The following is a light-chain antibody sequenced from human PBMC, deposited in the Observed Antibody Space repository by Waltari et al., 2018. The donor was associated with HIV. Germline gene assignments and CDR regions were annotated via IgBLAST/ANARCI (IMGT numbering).Light chain of an antibody. V-gene: IGLV3-19*01. CDR2: GKD. CDR3: DSRDTNDKHHV. Sequence: SSDLTQDPAVSVALGQPVSITCQRASLKRYSANWYQQKPGQAPVVVMYGKDNRPSGIPDRFSGSSSGNTGSLTITGAQAEDEAVYYCDSRDTNDKHHVFGTGTKVTV. CDR1: SLKRYS. J-gene: IGLJ1*01.